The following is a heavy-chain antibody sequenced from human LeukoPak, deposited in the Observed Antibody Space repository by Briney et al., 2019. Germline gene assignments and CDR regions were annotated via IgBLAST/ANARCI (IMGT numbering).Heavy chain of an antibody. Sequence: PSETLSLTCALYGGSFSGYYWSWIRQPPGKGLEWIGEIKHSGSTNYNPSLKSQVPISVDTSKNQFSLKLRSVAAADTAVYYCARGEYYYDSSGYYPLSDSEIDYGGQGTLVSVFS. CDR2: IKHSGST. D-gene: IGHD3-22*01. CDR1: GGSFSGYY. CDR3: ARGEYYYDSSGYYPLSDSEIDY. V-gene: IGHV4-34*01. J-gene: IGHJ4*02.